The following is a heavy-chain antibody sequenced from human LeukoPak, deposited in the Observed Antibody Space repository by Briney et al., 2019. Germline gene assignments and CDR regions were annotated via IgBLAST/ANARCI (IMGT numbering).Heavy chain of an antibody. D-gene: IGHD3-10*01. J-gene: IGHJ4*02. CDR1: RFSLSSYA. CDR3: AKDRAGFSGTRRGIDY. Sequence: PGGSLRLSCAASRFSLSSYAMSWVRHVPGKGPEWVSAISGSGGTTYYADSVKGRFTISRDSSKNTLYLQMNSLRAEDTALYYCAKDRAGFSGTRRGIDYWGQGTLVTVSS. CDR2: ISGSGGTT. V-gene: IGHV3-23*01.